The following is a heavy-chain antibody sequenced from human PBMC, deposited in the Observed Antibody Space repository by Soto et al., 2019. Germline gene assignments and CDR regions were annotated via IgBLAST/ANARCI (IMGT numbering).Heavy chain of an antibody. Sequence: QVQLQQWGAGLLQPSETPSLTCAVYGGSFSGYYWSWLRQPQGKGLEWIGEINHCGSTNYNPSLRSRVTISVDTSKTQFSLRLSSVAAADTAVYFCASLLVWAAGPWGQGTLVTVSS. J-gene: IGHJ5*02. D-gene: IGHD6-13*01. CDR1: GGSFSGYY. CDR3: ASLLVWAAGP. CDR2: INHCGST. V-gene: IGHV4-34*01.